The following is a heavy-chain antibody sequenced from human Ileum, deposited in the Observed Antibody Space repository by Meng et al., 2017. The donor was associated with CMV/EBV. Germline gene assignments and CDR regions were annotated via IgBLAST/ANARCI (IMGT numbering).Heavy chain of an antibody. V-gene: IGHV3-30*02. J-gene: IGHJ4*02. CDR3: AKDRDSSSWYGGY. D-gene: IGHD6-13*01. CDR2: IRYDGSNK. Sequence: GGSLRLSCAASGFTFSSYGMHWVRQAPGKGLEWVAFIRYDGSNKYYADSVKGRFTISRDNSKNTLYVQMNSLRAEDTAVYFCAKDRDSSSWYGGYWGQGTLVTVSS. CDR1: GFTFSSYG.